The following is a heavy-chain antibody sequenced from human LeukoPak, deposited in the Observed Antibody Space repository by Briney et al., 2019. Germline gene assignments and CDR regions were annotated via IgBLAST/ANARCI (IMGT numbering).Heavy chain of an antibody. Sequence: GRSLRLSCAASGFTFHEHDMHWVRQAPGKGLEWVAVIWYDGSNKYYADSVKGRFTISRDNSKNTLYLQMNSLRAEDTAVYYCARDFYYYDSSGYSDAFDIWGQGTMVTVSS. CDR1: GFTFHEHD. D-gene: IGHD3-22*01. CDR2: IWYDGSNK. J-gene: IGHJ3*02. CDR3: ARDFYYYDSSGYSDAFDI. V-gene: IGHV3-33*08.